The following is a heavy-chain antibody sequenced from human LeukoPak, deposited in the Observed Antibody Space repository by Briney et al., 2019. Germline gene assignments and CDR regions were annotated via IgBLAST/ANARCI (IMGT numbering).Heavy chain of an antibody. V-gene: IGHV4-34*01. CDR3: ARERYSSGSFDY. D-gene: IGHD6-19*01. J-gene: IGHJ4*02. CDR1: GGSFSGYY. Sequence: PSETLSLTCAVYGGSFSGYYWSWIRQPPGKGLEWIGEINHSGSTNYNPSLKSRVTISVGTSKNQFSLKLSSVTAADTAVYYCARERYSSGSFDYWGQGTLVTVSS. CDR2: INHSGST.